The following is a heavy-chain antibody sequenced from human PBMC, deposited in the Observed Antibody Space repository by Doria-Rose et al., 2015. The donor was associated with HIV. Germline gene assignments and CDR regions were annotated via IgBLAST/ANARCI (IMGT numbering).Heavy chain of an antibody. J-gene: IGHJ4*02. Sequence: QVQLQQWGAGLLKPSETLSLTCAVYGGSLSGFYWSWVRQPPGKGLEWIGESNPSGGTNYNTSLKSRVTISVDTSKNQFSLKLTSVTAADTAVYYCVRGWGRWFNNWGQGTLVTVSS. V-gene: IGHV4-34*01. D-gene: IGHD3-16*01. CDR3: VRGWGRWFNN. CDR2: SNPSGGT. CDR1: GGSLSGFY.